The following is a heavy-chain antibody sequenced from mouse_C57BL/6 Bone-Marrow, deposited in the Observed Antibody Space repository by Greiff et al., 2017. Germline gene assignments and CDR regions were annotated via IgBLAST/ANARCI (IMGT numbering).Heavy chain of an antibody. CDR3: ARAGITTVSMDY. J-gene: IGHJ4*01. CDR2: ISYDGSN. CDR1: GYSITSGYY. Sequence: ESGPGLVKPSQSLSLTCSVTGYSITSGYYWNWIRQFPGNKLEWMGYISYDGSNNYNPSLKNRISITRDTSKNQFFLKLNSVTTEDTATYYCARAGITTVSMDYWGQGTSVTVSS. D-gene: IGHD1-1*01. V-gene: IGHV3-6*01.